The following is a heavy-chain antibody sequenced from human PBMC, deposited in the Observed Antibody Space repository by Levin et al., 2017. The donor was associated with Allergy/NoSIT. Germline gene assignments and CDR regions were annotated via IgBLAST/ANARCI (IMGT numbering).Heavy chain of an antibody. CDR1: GFTFSSYA. J-gene: IGHJ3*02. V-gene: IGHV3-30-3*01. Sequence: GESLKISCAASGFTFSSYAMHWVRQAPGKGLEWVAVISYDGSNKYYADSVKGRFTISRDNSKNTLYLQMNSLRAEDTAVYYCARDGPGAYCGGDCYPPTDAFDIWGQGTMVTVSS. D-gene: IGHD2-21*02. CDR2: ISYDGSNK. CDR3: ARDGPGAYCGGDCYPPTDAFDI.